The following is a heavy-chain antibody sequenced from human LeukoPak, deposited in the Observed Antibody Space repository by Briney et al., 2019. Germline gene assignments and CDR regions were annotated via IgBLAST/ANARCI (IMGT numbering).Heavy chain of an antibody. D-gene: IGHD2-2*01. V-gene: IGHV3-74*01. J-gene: IGHJ6*04. CDR1: GFTFSNYW. CDR2: INSDGSTT. Sequence: GGSLRLSCAASGFTFSNYWMHWVRQAPGKGLVWVSRINSDGSTTSYADSVKGRFTISRDNAKNTLYLQMNRLRAEDTAVHYCARDYCSSTSCFPDVWGKGTTVTVSS. CDR3: ARDYCSSTSCFPDV.